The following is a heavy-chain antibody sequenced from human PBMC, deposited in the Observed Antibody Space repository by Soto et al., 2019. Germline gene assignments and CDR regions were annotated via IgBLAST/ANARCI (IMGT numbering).Heavy chain of an antibody. D-gene: IGHD6-19*01. CDR2: IIPIFGTA. V-gene: IGHV1-69*01. J-gene: IGHJ6*02. CDR3: AREQPPIAVAGTFFYYYGMDV. CDR1: GGTFSSYA. Sequence: QVQLVQSGAEVKKPGSSVKVSCKASGGTFSSYAISWVRQAPGQGLEWMGGIIPIFGTANYAQKFQGRVTITADESTSTAYMELSSLRSEDTAVYYCAREQPPIAVAGTFFYYYGMDVWGQGTTVTVSS.